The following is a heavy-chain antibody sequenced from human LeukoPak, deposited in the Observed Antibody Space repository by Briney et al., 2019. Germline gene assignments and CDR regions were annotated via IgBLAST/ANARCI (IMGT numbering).Heavy chain of an antibody. CDR2: ISSSSSTI. V-gene: IGHV3-48*01. CDR3: AAESSRVVVAATSSDC. J-gene: IGHJ4*02. CDR1: GFTFSSYS. D-gene: IGHD2-15*01. Sequence: PGGSLRLSCAASGFTFSSYSMNWVRQAPGKGLEWVSYISSSSSTIYYADSVKGRFTISRDNAKNSLYLQMNSLRAEDTAVYYCAAESSRVVVAATSSDCWGQGTLVTVSS.